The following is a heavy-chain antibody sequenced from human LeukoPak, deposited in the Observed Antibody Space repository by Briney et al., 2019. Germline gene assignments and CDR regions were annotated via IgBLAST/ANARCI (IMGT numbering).Heavy chain of an antibody. CDR2: INNSGGST. V-gene: IGHV3-23*01. CDR1: GFTLNNYA. Sequence: PGGSLRLSCAASGFTLNNYAMSWVRQAPGKGLEWVSIINNSGGSTYYADSVKGRFTISRDNSKNTLSLQMNSLRAEDTAVYYCAKSPGYWAHDYWGQGTLVTVSS. J-gene: IGHJ4*02. D-gene: IGHD2-8*02. CDR3: AKSPGYWAHDY.